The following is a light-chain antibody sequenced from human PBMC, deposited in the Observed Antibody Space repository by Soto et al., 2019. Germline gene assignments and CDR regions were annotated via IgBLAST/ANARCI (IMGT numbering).Light chain of an antibody. CDR1: TGAVTSGHY. J-gene: IGLJ1*01. CDR3: LLSYIAEKV. V-gene: IGLV7-46*01. CDR2: DTT. Sequence: QAVVTQEPSLTVSPGGTVTLTCGSSTGAVTSGHYPYWFQQKPGQAPRTLIYDTTNKHSWTPARFSGSLLGGKAALTLSGAQPEDEADYYCLLSYIAEKVLGTGTKVTVL.